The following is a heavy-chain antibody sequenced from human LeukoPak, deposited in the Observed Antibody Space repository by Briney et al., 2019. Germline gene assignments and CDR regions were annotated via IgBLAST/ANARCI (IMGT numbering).Heavy chain of an antibody. Sequence: PGGSLRLSCEASGFTFSNSAMSWVRQAPGKGLEWVSATTGSGGSTFYADSVRGRFIISRDNSKNTLYLQMNSLRAEDTAMYYCAKDIVRGADCWGQGTLVTVSS. J-gene: IGHJ4*02. CDR3: AKDIVRGADC. V-gene: IGHV3-23*01. D-gene: IGHD3-10*01. CDR2: TTGSGGST. CDR1: GFTFSNSA.